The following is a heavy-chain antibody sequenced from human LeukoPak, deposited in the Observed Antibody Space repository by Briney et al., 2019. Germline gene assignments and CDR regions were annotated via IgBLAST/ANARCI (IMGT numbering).Heavy chain of an antibody. Sequence: SETLSLTCTVSGCSISSYYWSWIRQSPGKGLEWIGYIYDSGSTNYNPSLKSRVTISVDTSRSQFSLKLSSVTAADTAVYYWAREDYNFWMVSGDNWFDPWGQGTLVTVPS. D-gene: IGHD3-3*01. V-gene: IGHV4-59*01. CDR2: IYDSGST. CDR1: GCSISSYY. J-gene: IGHJ5*02. CDR3: AREDYNFWMVSGDNWFDP.